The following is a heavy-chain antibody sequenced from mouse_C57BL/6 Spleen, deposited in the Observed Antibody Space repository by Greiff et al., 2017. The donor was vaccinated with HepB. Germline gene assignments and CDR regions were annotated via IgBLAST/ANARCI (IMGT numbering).Heavy chain of an antibody. CDR1: GYTFTDYY. CDR3: ARDYGSLYYAMDY. J-gene: IGHJ4*01. D-gene: IGHD1-1*01. V-gene: IGHV1-19*01. CDR2: INPYNGGT. Sequence: EVKLMESGPVLVKPGASVKMSCKASGYTFTDYYMNWVKQSHGKSLEWIGVINPYNGGTSYNQKFKGKATLTVDKSSSTAYMELNSLTSEDSAVYYCARDYGSLYYAMDYWGQGTSVTVSS.